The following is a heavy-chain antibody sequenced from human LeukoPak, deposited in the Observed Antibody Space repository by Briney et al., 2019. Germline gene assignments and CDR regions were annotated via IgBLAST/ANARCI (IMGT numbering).Heavy chain of an antibody. V-gene: IGHV3-66*01. CDR3: AIGTVTMVDY. D-gene: IGHD3-10*01. Sequence: GRSLRLSCEASGFTVSSNYMSWVRHAPGRGLEWVSVIYTGGSTYYADFVKGRFTISRDNSKNTLFLQMNSLRAGDTAVYYCAIGTVTMVDYWGQGPLVTVSS. CDR2: IYTGGST. J-gene: IGHJ4*02. CDR1: GFTVSSNY.